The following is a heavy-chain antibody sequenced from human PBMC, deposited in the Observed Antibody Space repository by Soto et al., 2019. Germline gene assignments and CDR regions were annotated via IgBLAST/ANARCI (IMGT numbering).Heavy chain of an antibody. CDR2: ISYDGSNK. CDR1: GFTFSSYG. D-gene: IGHD3-22*01. V-gene: IGHV3-30*18. Sequence: GGSLRLSCAASGFTFSSYGMHWVRQAPGKGLEWVAVISYDGSNKYYADSVKGRFTISRDNSKNTLYLQMNSLRAEDTAAYYCAKDPQYYYDSSGSGYFDYWGQGTLVTVSS. CDR3: AKDPQYYYDSSGSGYFDY. J-gene: IGHJ4*02.